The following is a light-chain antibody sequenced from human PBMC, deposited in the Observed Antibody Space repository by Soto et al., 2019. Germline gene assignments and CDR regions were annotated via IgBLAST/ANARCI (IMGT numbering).Light chain of an antibody. CDR3: QQYHDRPPLS. CDR2: GAS. J-gene: IGKJ4*01. CDR1: QSVSSK. Sequence: EIVMTQSPATLSVSPGERATLSCRASQSVSSKLAWYQQKPGQAPRLLIYGASTRATGVPARFSGSGSGTEFSLTISSLQPEDFAVYYCQQYHDRPPLSFGGGTKVEIK. V-gene: IGKV3-15*01.